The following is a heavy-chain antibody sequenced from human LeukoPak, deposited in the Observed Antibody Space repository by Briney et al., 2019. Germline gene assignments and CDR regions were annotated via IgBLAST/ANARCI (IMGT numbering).Heavy chain of an antibody. D-gene: IGHD3-22*01. V-gene: IGHV4-34*01. Sequence: SETLSLTCTVSGGSISSHYWSWIRQPPGKGLEWVGEINHSGSTNYNPSLKSRVTISVDTSKNQFSLKLSSVTAADTAVYYCARGIRHYYDSPRIDYWGQGTLVTVSS. J-gene: IGHJ4*02. CDR3: ARGIRHYYDSPRIDY. CDR1: GGSISSHY. CDR2: INHSGST.